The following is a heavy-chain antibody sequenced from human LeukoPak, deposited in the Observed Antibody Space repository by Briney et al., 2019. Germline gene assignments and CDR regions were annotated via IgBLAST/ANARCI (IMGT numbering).Heavy chain of an antibody. D-gene: IGHD6-6*01. CDR2: LYYSGST. J-gene: IGHJ3*02. Sequence: SETLSLTCTVSGGSISSSSYYWGWLRQPPGKGLEWIGSLYYSGSTYYNPSLKSRVTISVDTSKNQFSLKLSSVTAADTAVYYCARRAGRIAARPKEGAFDIWGEGTMVTVSS. V-gene: IGHV4-39*07. CDR1: GGSISSSSYY. CDR3: ARRAGRIAARPKEGAFDI.